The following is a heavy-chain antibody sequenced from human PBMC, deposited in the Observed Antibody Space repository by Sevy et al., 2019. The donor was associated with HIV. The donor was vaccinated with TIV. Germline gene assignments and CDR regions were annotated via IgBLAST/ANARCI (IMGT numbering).Heavy chain of an antibody. CDR2: ISDGDDAI. D-gene: IGHD4-17*01. CDR1: GFALSDYY. Sequence: GGSLRLSCAGSGFALSDYYMSWIRQAPGKGLEWVSYISDGDDAIYYADSVKGRFTISRDNAKNSLFLQMNSLRVEDTAVYYCARDHVKDGDLGDYYYFAMDVWGQGTTVTVSS. CDR3: ARDHVKDGDLGDYYYFAMDV. J-gene: IGHJ6*02. V-gene: IGHV3-11*01.